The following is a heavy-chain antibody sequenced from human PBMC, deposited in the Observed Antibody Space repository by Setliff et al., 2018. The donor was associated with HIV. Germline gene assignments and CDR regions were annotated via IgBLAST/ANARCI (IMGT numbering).Heavy chain of an antibody. J-gene: IGHJ5*02. Sequence: PGGSLRLSCAASGFTFSNYEMNWVRQAPGKGLEWVSFISFSGSPIYYADSVKGRFTISRDNDKNSLVLQMNSLRAEDTAVYYCARDPASSAYYARFDHWGPGTLVTVSS. V-gene: IGHV3-48*03. CDR2: ISFSGSPI. CDR1: GFTFSNYE. CDR3: ARDPASSAYYARFDH. D-gene: IGHD3-22*01.